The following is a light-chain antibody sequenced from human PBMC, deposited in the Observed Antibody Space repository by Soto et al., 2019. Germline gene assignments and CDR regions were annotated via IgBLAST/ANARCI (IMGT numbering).Light chain of an antibody. J-gene: IGKJ1*01. CDR1: QSISSW. CDR2: DAS. Sequence: IQITHSPSTLSASLIDRVTITSRASQSISSWLAWYQQKPGRAPKLLIYDASSLESGVPSRFSGSGSGTEFTLTISSLQPDDFATYCCQHYNSYSRTFGQGTKVDI. CDR3: QHYNSYSRT. V-gene: IGKV1-5*01.